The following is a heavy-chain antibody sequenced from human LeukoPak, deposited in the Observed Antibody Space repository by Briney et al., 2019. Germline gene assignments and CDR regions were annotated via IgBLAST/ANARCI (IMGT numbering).Heavy chain of an antibody. CDR3: ARDLGGTYYSDTSGY. Sequence: PAGGSLRLSCAASGFTVSSNYMSWVRQAPGKGLEWVSVIYSGGSTYYADSAKGRFTISRDNSKNTLYLQMNSLRAEDTAVYYCARDLGGTYYSDTSGYWGQGTLVTVSS. V-gene: IGHV3-66*02. CDR2: IYSGGST. J-gene: IGHJ4*02. D-gene: IGHD3-22*01. CDR1: GFTVSSNY.